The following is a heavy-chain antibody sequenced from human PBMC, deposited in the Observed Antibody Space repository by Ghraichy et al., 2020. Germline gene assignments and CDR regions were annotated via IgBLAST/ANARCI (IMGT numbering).Heavy chain of an antibody. CDR1: GGSISTDN. J-gene: IGHJ4*02. CDR2: GYYSGDS. D-gene: IGHD1-26*01. Sequence: GSLRLSGTVSGGSISTDNWHWIRQSPGKALEWIGSGYYSGDSNYDSSLKSRVTISVDTSKNQFSLKLTSVTAADTAVYYCARDDDGRSGFDYWGQGTPVIVSS. CDR3: ARDDDGRSGFDY. V-gene: IGHV4-59*01.